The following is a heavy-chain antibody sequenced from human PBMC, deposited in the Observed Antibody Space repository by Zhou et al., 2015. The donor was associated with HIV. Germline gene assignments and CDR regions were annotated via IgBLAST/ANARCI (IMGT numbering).Heavy chain of an antibody. D-gene: IGHD3-10*01. CDR1: GFTFTSSA. J-gene: IGHJ6*02. Sequence: QMQLVQSGPEVKKPGTSVKVSCKASGFTFTSSAMQWVRQARGQRLEWIGWIVVGSGNTNYAQKFQERVTITRDMSTSTAYMELSSLRSEDTAVYYCAAETLQSGSGYYYYGMDVWGQGTTVTVSS. CDR2: IVVGSGNT. CDR3: AAETLQSGSGYYYYGMDV. V-gene: IGHV1-58*02.